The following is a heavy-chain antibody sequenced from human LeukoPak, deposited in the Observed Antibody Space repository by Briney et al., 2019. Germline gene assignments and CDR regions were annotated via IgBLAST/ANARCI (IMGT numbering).Heavy chain of an antibody. CDR3: ARESTGFWSGYDY. D-gene: IGHD3-3*01. Sequence: GGSLRLSCAASGFTFSSYAMSWVRQAPGKGLEWVSAISGSGGSTYYADSVKGRFTISRDNAKNSLYLQMNSLRAEDTAVYYCARESTGFWSGYDYWGQGTLVTVSS. CDR2: ISGSGGST. V-gene: IGHV3-23*01. CDR1: GFTFSSYA. J-gene: IGHJ4*02.